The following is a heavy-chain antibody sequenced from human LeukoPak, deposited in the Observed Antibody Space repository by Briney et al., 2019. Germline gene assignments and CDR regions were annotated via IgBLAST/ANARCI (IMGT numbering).Heavy chain of an antibody. CDR3: SEGYFEPFDH. J-gene: IGHJ4*02. V-gene: IGHV4-59*02. D-gene: IGHD2/OR15-2a*01. Sequence: PSETLSLTCVVSGDSVSNFHWNWLRQVPGKGVEWIACLSYTGKADYNPSLASRVTISLDMSKNQGFSLKLKSVTAADTAVYYCSEGYFEPFDHWGQGILVTVSS. CDR1: GDSVSNFH. CDR2: LSYTGKA.